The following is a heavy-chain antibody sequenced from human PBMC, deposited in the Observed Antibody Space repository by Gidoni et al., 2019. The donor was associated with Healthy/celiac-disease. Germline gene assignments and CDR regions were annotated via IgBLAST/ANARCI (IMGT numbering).Heavy chain of an antibody. J-gene: IGHJ4*02. V-gene: IGHV3-23*01. Sequence: EVQLWESGGGLGQPGGSLRLACAASGLTFSSYAMSWVRQARGKGLEWVSAISGSGGSTYYADSVKGRFTISRDNSKNTLYLQMNSLRAEDTAVYYCAKWDYDFWSGYHDYWGQGTLVTVSS. D-gene: IGHD3-3*01. CDR2: ISGSGGST. CDR1: GLTFSSYA. CDR3: AKWDYDFWSGYHDY.